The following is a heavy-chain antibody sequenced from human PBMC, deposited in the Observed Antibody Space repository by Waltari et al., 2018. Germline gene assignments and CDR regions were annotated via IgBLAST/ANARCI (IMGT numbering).Heavy chain of an antibody. V-gene: IGHV3-48*03. J-gene: IGHJ4*02. CDR2: ISSSGSTI. Sequence: EVQLVESGGGLVQPGGSLRLSCAASGFTFSSYEMHWVRQAPGKGLEWVSYISSSGSTIYYADSVKGRFTISRDNAKNSLYLQMNSLRAEDTAVYYCARDHPSYYDSSGYDYWGQGTLVTVSS. D-gene: IGHD3-22*01. CDR1: GFTFSSYE. CDR3: ARDHPSYYDSSGYDY.